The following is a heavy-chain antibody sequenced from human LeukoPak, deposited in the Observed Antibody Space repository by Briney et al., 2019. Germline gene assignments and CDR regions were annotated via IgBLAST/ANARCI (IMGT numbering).Heavy chain of an antibody. CDR1: GGSFSGYY. CDR2: INHSGST. CDR3: ARGPYYYGSGTFYYYYGMDV. D-gene: IGHD3-10*01. J-gene: IGHJ6*04. Sequence: SETLSLTCAVYGGSFSGYYWSWIRQPPGKGLEGIGEINHSGSTNYNPSLKSRVTISVDTSKNQFSLKLSSVTAADTAVYYCARGPYYYGSGTFYYYYGMDVWGKGTTVTVSS. V-gene: IGHV4-34*01.